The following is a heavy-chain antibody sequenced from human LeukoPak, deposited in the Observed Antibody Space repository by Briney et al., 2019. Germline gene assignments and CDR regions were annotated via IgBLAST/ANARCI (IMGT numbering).Heavy chain of an antibody. V-gene: IGHV1-18*01. CDR3: ARDRKHYYGSGSYSSYYYGMDV. CDR2: ISAYNGNT. CDR1: GYTFTSYG. D-gene: IGHD3-10*01. J-gene: IGHJ6*02. Sequence: ASVKVSCKASGYTFTSYGISWVRQAPGQGLEWMGWISAYNGNTNYAQKLQGRVTMTTDTSTSTAYMELRSLRSDDTAVYYCARDRKHYYGSGSYSSYYYGMDVWGQGTTVTVSS.